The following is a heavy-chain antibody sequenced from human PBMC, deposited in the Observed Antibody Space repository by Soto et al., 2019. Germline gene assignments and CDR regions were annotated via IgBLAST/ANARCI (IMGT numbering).Heavy chain of an antibody. CDR3: AREGGYNAPARY. Sequence: QVQLQESGPGLVKPSETLSLTCTVSGGSISSYYWSWIRQPPGKGLEWIGYISYSGSTNYSPSLKSRVTISVDTSKNQFSLNLSSVTAADTALYYCAREGGYNAPARYWGQGTLVTVSS. V-gene: IGHV4-59*01. J-gene: IGHJ4*02. CDR1: GGSISSYY. CDR2: ISYSGST. D-gene: IGHD1-26*01.